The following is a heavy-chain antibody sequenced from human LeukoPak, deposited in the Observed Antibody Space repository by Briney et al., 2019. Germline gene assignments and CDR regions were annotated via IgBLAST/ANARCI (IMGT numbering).Heavy chain of an antibody. Sequence: TGGSLRLSCAGSGFTFDDYAMHWVRQTPGKGLEWVPGISWNSGNIAYADFVGGRFTISRDNAKNSLSLQMNSLSDEDTAVYYCAKDAYGGATFFYYMDVWGKGTTVTVSS. CDR1: GFTFDDYA. V-gene: IGHV3-9*01. J-gene: IGHJ6*03. D-gene: IGHD2/OR15-2a*01. CDR2: ISWNSGNI. CDR3: AKDAYGGATFFYYMDV.